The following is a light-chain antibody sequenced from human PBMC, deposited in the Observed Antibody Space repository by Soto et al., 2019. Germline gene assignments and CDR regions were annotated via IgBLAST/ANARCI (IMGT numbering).Light chain of an antibody. J-gene: IGLJ2*01. CDR1: SSDFGDDKY. CDR2: GVN. V-gene: IGLV2-14*01. Sequence: QSALTQPASVSGSPGQSITVSCTGSSSDFGDDKYVSWYQQQPGKGPNLLIYGVNSRPSGISNRFSGSKSGNSASLTVSGLQAEDEGDYFCSSYARRNNLLFGGGTKLTVL. CDR3: SSYARRNNLL.